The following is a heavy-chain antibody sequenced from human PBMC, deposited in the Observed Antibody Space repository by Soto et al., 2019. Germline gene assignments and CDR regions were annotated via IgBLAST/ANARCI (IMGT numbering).Heavy chain of an antibody. CDR1: GGSISSSSYY. CDR2: IYYSGST. Sequence: QLQLQESGPGLVKPSETLSLTCTVSGGSISSSSYYWGWIRQPPGKGLEWIGSIYYSGSTYYNPSLKSRVTISVDTSKNQFSLKLSSVPAADTAVYYCARGGYYGSGSYSQYYYGMDVWGQGTTVTVSS. D-gene: IGHD3-10*01. V-gene: IGHV4-39*01. CDR3: ARGGYYGSGSYSQYYYGMDV. J-gene: IGHJ6*02.